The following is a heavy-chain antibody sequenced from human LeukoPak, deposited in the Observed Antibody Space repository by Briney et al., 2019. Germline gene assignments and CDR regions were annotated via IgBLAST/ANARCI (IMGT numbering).Heavy chain of an antibody. J-gene: IGHJ4*02. Sequence: SGGSLRLSCAASGFTFSSYAMSWVRQAPGKGLEWVSAISGSGGSTYYADSVKGRFTISRDNSKNTLYLQMNSLRAEDTAVYYCARDRGAVAGQYFDYWGQGTLVTVSS. CDR1: GFTFSSYA. CDR2: ISGSGGST. CDR3: ARDRGAVAGQYFDY. V-gene: IGHV3-23*01. D-gene: IGHD6-19*01.